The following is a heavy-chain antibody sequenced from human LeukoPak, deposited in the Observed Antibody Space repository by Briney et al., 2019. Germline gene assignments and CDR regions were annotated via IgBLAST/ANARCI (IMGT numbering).Heavy chain of an antibody. Sequence: ASVKVSCKASGYTFTSYGISWVRQAPGQGLEWMGWTNPNSGATNFAQKFQGRVSMTRDTSISTAYMELSSLRSDDTAVYYCARADILTAYYTLDFWGQGTLVTVSS. V-gene: IGHV1-2*02. CDR3: ARADILTAYYTLDF. CDR1: GYTFTSYG. CDR2: TNPNSGAT. D-gene: IGHD3-9*01. J-gene: IGHJ4*02.